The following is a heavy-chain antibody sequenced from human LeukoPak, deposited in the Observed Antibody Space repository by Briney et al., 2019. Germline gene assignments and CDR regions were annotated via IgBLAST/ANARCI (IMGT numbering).Heavy chain of an antibody. CDR2: ISGSGGST. CDR3: AKSRLRAYYFDY. V-gene: IGHV3-23*01. J-gene: IGHJ4*02. D-gene: IGHD4-17*01. Sequence: AGGSLRLSCAASGFTFSSYAMSWVRQAPGKGLEWVSAISGSGGSTYYADSVKGRFTISRDNSKNTLYLQMNSLRAEDTAVYYCAKSRLRAYYFDYWGQGTLVTVSS. CDR1: GFTFSSYA.